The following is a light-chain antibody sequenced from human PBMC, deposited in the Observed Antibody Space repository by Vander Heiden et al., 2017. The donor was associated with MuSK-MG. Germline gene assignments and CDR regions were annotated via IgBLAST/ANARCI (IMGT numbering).Light chain of an antibody. CDR2: AAS. CDR3: QQLNTYIYS. CDR1: QGISSY. Sequence: DIQLTQSPSFLSASVGDRVTITCRASQGISSYLAWYQQKPGKAPNLLIYAASTLQRGVPSRFSGSGSGTEFTLTITSLQPEDFATYYCQQLNTYIYSFGQGTKLEIK. J-gene: IGKJ2*03. V-gene: IGKV1-9*01.